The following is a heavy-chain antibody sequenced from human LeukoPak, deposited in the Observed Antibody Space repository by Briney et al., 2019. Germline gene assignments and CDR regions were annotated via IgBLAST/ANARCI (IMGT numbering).Heavy chain of an antibody. D-gene: IGHD3-10*01. CDR2: ISAYNGNT. CDR3: ARSEVLLWFGELGGY. Sequence: VASVKVSCKASGYTFTSYGISWVRQAPGQGLEWMGWISAYNGNTNYAQKLQGRVNITTDTSTSTAYTELRSLRSDDTAVYYCARSEVLLWFGELGGYWGQGTLVTVSS. CDR1: GYTFTSYG. J-gene: IGHJ4*02. V-gene: IGHV1-18*01.